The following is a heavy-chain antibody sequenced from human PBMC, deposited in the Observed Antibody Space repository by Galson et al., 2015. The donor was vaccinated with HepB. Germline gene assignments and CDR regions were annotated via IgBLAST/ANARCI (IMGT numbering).Heavy chain of an antibody. D-gene: IGHD3-22*01. V-gene: IGHV1-24*01. CDR1: GYTLTEIS. CDR3: ATGGTYYDTSGYYYGPSY. J-gene: IGHJ4*02. Sequence: SVKVSCKVSGYTLTEISMHWVRQAPGKGLEWMGGFDPEAGETVYAQRLQGRVTMTEDTSTDAAYMELSSLRSEDTAVYYCATGGTYYDTSGYYYGPSYWGQGTLVTVSS. CDR2: FDPEAGET.